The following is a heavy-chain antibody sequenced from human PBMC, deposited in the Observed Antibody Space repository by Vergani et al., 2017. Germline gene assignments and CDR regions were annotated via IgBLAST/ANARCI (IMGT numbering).Heavy chain of an antibody. Sequence: QLQLQESGPRLVKPSDPLSLTFCLSGMSFSNNHYSWGSIRQPPGKGLEWIGSIYDSRNNNYTPSLKSRVSISVDPSKNQFSLNLTSVSAADTAVYYCARHLRQLARNDVLDIWGHGTLVTVSS. CDR3: ARHLRQLARNDVLDI. CDR1: GMSFSNNHYS. V-gene: IGHV4-39*01. D-gene: IGHD6-6*01. CDR2: IYDSRNN. J-gene: IGHJ3*02.